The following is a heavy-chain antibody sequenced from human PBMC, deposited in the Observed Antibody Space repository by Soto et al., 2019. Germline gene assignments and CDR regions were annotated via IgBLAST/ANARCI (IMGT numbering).Heavy chain of an antibody. CDR2: IFSNDET. D-gene: IGHD4-17*01. CDR3: AWSDDDGATPDI. CDR1: GFSLSNARMG. J-gene: IGHJ3*02. V-gene: IGHV2-26*01. Sequence: QVTLKESGPVLVKPTETPTLTCTVSGFSLSNARMGVSWIRQPPGKALEWLAHIFSNDETSYSTSLKSRLTIAKDTSKNQVVLTMTNMDPVNTATYYGAWSDDDGATPDIWGQGTMVTVSS.